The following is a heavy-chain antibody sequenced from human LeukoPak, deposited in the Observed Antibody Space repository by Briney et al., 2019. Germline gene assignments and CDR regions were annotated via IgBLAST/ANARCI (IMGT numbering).Heavy chain of an antibody. V-gene: IGHV3-11*01. D-gene: IGHD3-10*01. Sequence: GGSLRLSCEASGFTFSDYHMNWISQAPGKGLEWISYISSGGNSIYYADSVKGRFTISRDNAKNSLYLQMNSLRAEDTALYYCAKDMNPRNYYGSGSATPTPEFDPWGQGTLVTVSS. CDR2: ISSGGNSI. CDR3: AKDMNPRNYYGSGSATPTPEFDP. J-gene: IGHJ5*02. CDR1: GFTFSDYH.